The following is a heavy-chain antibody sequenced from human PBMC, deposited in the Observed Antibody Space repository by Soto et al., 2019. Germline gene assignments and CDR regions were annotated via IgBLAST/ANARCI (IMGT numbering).Heavy chain of an antibody. V-gene: IGHV1-8*01. J-gene: IGHJ6*03. CDR3: ARATGGAVPYYYYMDV. CDR2: MNPNSGNT. Sequence: ASVKVSCKASGYTFTSYDINWVRQATGQGLEWMGWMNPNSGNTGYAQKFQGRVTMTRNTSISTAYMELSSLRSEDTAVYYCARATGGAVPYYYYMDVWGKGTTVTVSS. D-gene: IGHD6-19*01. CDR1: GYTFTSYD.